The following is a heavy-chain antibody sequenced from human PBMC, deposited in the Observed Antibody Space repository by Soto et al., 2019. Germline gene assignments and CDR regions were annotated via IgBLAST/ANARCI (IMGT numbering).Heavy chain of an antibody. CDR1: GFSLSGYW. J-gene: IGHJ4*02. Sequence: GGSLRLSCAASGFSLSGYWMNWVRQAPGRGLEWVAIIKQDGSERYYVDSVKGRFTISRDNAKNSPYLQMSSLRVEDTALYYCARSSGWLHDYWGQGTLVTVSS. CDR2: IKQDGSER. V-gene: IGHV3-7*01. CDR3: ARSSGWLHDY. D-gene: IGHD6-19*01.